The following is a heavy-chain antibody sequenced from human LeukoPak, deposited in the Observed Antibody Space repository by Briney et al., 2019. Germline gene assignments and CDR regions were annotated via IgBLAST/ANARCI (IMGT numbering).Heavy chain of an antibody. CDR2: IYYSGST. Sequence: SETLSLTCTVSGGSISSYYWSWIRQPPGKGLEWIGYIYYSGSTNYNPSLKSRVTISVDTSKNQFSLKLSSVTAADTAVYYCARHFRSSEWLVPNYYYYGMDVWGQGTTVTVSS. CDR3: ARHFRSSEWLVPNYYYYGMDV. CDR1: GGSISSYY. D-gene: IGHD6-19*01. J-gene: IGHJ6*02. V-gene: IGHV4-59*08.